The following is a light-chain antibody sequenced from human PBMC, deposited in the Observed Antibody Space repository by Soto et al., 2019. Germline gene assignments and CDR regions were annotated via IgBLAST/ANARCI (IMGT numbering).Light chain of an antibody. Sequence: EIVLTQSPATLSLSPGERATLSCRASQSVSSYLAWYQQKPGQAPRLLIYDASTRATSIPARSSGSGSGTDLTLTINGLEPEDFAVYYCQQRRTWPLIFTFGPGTKVAIK. V-gene: IGKV3-11*01. CDR3: QQRRTWPLIFT. CDR1: QSVSSY. J-gene: IGKJ3*01. CDR2: DAS.